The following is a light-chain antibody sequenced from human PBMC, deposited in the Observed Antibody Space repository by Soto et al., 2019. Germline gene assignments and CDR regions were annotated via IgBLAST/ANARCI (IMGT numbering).Light chain of an antibody. J-gene: IGKJ1*01. CDR2: GAS. CDR3: QQYNKWPPWT. CDR1: QSVSSN. Sequence: EIVMTQSPATLSVSPGERATLSCRASQSVSSNLAWYQQKRGQAPRLLIYGASTRATGIPARFSGSGSGTEFTLTISSLQYEDFAVYYCQQYNKWPPWTFGQGTKVEIK. V-gene: IGKV3-15*01.